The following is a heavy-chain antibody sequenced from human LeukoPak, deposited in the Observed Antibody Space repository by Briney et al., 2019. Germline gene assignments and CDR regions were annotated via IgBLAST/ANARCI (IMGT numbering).Heavy chain of an antibody. CDR2: ISSSSSYI. CDR1: GFTFSRYS. V-gene: IGHV3-21*01. CDR3: ARVLQTQGRMAPSY. Sequence: GGSLRLSCAASGFTFSRYSMNWVRQAPGKGLAWVSSISSSSSYIYYVDSVQGGLTISSDKAKNSLYLQMNNQRAEDTAVYYCARVLQTQGRMAPSYWGQGTLVTVSS. D-gene: IGHD5-24*01. J-gene: IGHJ4*02.